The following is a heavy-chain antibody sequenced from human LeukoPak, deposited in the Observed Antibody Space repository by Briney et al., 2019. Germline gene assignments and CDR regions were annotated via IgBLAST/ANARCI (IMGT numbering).Heavy chain of an antibody. CDR1: GFTFDDYA. D-gene: IGHD5-18*01. CDR3: AKDMGAGYSYADY. V-gene: IGHV3-9*01. Sequence: PGRSLRLSCAASGFTFDDYAMHWVQQAPGKGLEWVSGISWNSGSIGYADSVKGRFTISRDNAKNSLYLQMNSLRAEDTALYYCAKDMGAGYSYADYWGQGTLVTVSS. J-gene: IGHJ4*02. CDR2: ISWNSGSI.